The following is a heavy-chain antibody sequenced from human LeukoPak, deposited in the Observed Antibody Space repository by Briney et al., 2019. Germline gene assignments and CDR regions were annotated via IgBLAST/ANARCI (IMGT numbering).Heavy chain of an antibody. V-gene: IGHV4-34*01. CDR1: GGSFSGYY. CDR3: ARESIDSSGYYYDYWYFDL. D-gene: IGHD3-22*01. Sequence: SETLSLTCAVYGGSFSGYYWSWIRQPPGKGLEWIGEINHSGSTNYNPSLKSRVTISVDTSKNQFSLKLSSVTAADTAVYYCARESIDSSGYYYDYWYFDLWGRGTLVTVSS. CDR2: INHSGST. J-gene: IGHJ2*01.